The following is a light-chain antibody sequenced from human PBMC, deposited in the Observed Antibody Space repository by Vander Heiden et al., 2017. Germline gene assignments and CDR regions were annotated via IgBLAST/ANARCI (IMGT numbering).Light chain of an antibody. CDR2: STN. J-gene: IGLJ3*02. CDR3: VLYMGSGIWV. CDR1: SGSVSTTYY. Sequence: QTVVTQEPSFSVSPGGTVTLTCGFSSGSVSTTYYPSWYQQTPGQAPRTLIYSTNTRSSGVPDRFSGSIVGNKAALTITGAQADDESDYYCVLYMGSGIWVFGGGTKLTVL. V-gene: IGLV8-61*01.